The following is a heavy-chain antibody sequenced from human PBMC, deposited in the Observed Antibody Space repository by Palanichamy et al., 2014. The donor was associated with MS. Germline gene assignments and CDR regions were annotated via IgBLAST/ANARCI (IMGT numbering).Heavy chain of an antibody. J-gene: IGHJ4*02. CDR3: ARGDQWMTL. CDR1: GDSVSKSNSAV. Sequence: QVQLQQSGPGLVNALARPSHSPVPSSGDSVSKSNSAVWNWIRQSTSRGLEWLGRTYYRSKWSNNYAVSVKSRISINPDTSKNQFSLQLNSVTPEDTAVYYCARGDQWMTLWGQGTLVTVSS. V-gene: IGHV6-1*01. CDR2: TYYRSKWSN. D-gene: IGHD5-12*01.